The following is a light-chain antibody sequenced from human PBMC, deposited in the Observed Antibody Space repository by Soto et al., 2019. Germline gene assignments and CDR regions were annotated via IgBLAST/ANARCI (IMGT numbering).Light chain of an antibody. J-gene: IGKJ1*01. Sequence: EIVMTQSPATLSVSPGERATLSCRASQSVSSNLAWYQQKPGQAPRLLIYGASTRATGIPDRFSGSGSGTDFTLTISSLQFEDFAVYYCQQYYNWPRTFGQGTKVDIK. CDR1: QSVSSN. V-gene: IGKV3D-15*01. CDR2: GAS. CDR3: QQYYNWPRT.